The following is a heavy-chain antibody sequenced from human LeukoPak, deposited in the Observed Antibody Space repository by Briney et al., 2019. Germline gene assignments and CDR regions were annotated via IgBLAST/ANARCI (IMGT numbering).Heavy chain of an antibody. D-gene: IGHD3-10*01. CDR1: GGSISSYY. Sequence: SETLSLTCTVSGGSISSYYWSWIRQLPGKGLEWIGYIYYSGSTNYNPSLKSRVTISVDTSKNQFSLKLSSVTAADTAVYYCARGREWFGEFQVGFDPWGQGTLVTVSS. V-gene: IGHV4-59*01. J-gene: IGHJ5*02. CDR3: ARGREWFGEFQVGFDP. CDR2: IYYSGST.